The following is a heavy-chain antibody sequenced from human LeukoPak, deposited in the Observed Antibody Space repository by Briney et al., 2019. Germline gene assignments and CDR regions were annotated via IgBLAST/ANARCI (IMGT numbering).Heavy chain of an antibody. CDR2: IYYTGST. Sequence: KPSETLSLTCAVYGGSFSGYYWSWIRQPPGKGLEWIGYIYYTGSTNYNPSLRSRVTMSVDTSKNQFSLKLTSVTAADTAVYYCARYDWAKYFDYWGQGTLATVSS. D-gene: IGHD3-16*01. V-gene: IGHV4-59*01. J-gene: IGHJ4*02. CDR1: GGSFSGYY. CDR3: ARYDWAKYFDY.